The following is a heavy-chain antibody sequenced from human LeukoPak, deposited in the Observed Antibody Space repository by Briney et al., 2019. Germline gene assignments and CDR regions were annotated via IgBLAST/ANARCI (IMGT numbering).Heavy chain of an antibody. CDR1: GYTFTSYD. J-gene: IGHJ4*02. CDR2: MNPNSGNT. Sequence: ASVTVSCKASGYTFTSYDINWVRQATGQGLEWMGWMNPNSGNTGYAQKFQGRVTMTRNTSISTAYMELSSLRSEDTAVYYCARSPRGAAYFDYWGQGTQVTVSS. D-gene: IGHD3-10*01. CDR3: ARSPRGAAYFDY. V-gene: IGHV1-8*01.